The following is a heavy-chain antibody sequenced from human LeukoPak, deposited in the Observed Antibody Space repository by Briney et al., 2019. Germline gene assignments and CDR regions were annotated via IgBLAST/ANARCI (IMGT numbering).Heavy chain of an antibody. V-gene: IGHV1-8*01. CDR2: MNPNSGNT. Sequence: ASVKVSCKASGYTFTSYDINWVRQATGQGLEWMGWMNPNSGNTGYAQKFQGRVTITADESTSTAYMELSSLRSEDTAVYYCARAEGGYDFWSGYPNWFDPWGQGTLVTVSS. J-gene: IGHJ5*02. CDR3: ARAEGGYDFWSGYPNWFDP. D-gene: IGHD3-3*01. CDR1: GYTFTSYD.